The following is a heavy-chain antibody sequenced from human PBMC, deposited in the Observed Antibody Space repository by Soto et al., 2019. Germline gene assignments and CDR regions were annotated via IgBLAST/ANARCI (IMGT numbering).Heavy chain of an antibody. J-gene: IGHJ4*02. CDR1: GFTFSAYS. CDR2: IRTSPTTI. Sequence: EVQLVESGGGLVQPGGSLRLSCAASGFTFSAYSMNWVRQAPGKGLEWISYIRTSPTTIHYAAFVKGRFTISRKNAKNSLYLQMNSRRAEDTAIYYCARNYHYAFDFWGQGTMVTVSS. CDR3: ARNYHYAFDF. D-gene: IGHD2-2*01. V-gene: IGHV3-48*01.